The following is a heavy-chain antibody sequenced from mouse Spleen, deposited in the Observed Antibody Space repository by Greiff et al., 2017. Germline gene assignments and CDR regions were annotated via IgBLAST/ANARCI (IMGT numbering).Heavy chain of an antibody. CDR3: TKVRRYGNPAWFAY. J-gene: IGHJ3*01. CDR2: IDPETGGT. CDR1: GYTFTDYE. V-gene: IGHV1-15*01. Sequence: VQLQQSGAELVRPGASVTLSCKASGYTFTDYEMHWVKQTPVHGLEWIGAIDPETGGTAYNQKFKGKAILTADKSSSTAYMELRSLTSEDSAVYYCTKVRRYGNPAWFAYWGQGTLVTVSA. D-gene: IGHD2-1*01.